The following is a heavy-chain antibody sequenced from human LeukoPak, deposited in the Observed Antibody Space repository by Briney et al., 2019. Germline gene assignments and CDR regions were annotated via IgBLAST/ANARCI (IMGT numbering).Heavy chain of an antibody. CDR1: GGSVSSGSYY. V-gene: IGHV4-61*01. CDR2: IYYSGST. CDR3: AKEHVARPSVIDY. Sequence: PSETLSLTCTVSGGSVSSGSYYWSWIPQPPGQGLVWIGYIYYSGSTNYNPSLKSRVTISVDTSKNQYSLKLSSVTAADTAVYDCAKEHVARPSVIDYWGQGTLVTVSS. J-gene: IGHJ4*02. D-gene: IGHD6-6*01.